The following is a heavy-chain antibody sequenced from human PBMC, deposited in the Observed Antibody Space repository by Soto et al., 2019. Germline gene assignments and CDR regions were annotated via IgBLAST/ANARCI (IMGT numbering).Heavy chain of an antibody. V-gene: IGHV1-2*04. Sequence: ASVKVSCKASGYTFTGYYMHWVRQAPGQGLEWMGWINPNSGGTNYAQKFQGWVTMTRDTSISTAYMELSRLRSDDTAVYYCARDAVPYYYDMDVWGQGPTVTVSS. CDR1: GYTFTGYY. CDR3: ARDAVPYYYDMDV. D-gene: IGHD6-19*01. J-gene: IGHJ6*02. CDR2: INPNSGGT.